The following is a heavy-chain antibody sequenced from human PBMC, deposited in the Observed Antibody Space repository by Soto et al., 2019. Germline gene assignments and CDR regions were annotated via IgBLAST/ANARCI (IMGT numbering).Heavy chain of an antibody. D-gene: IGHD1-26*01. Sequence: GGSLRLSCAASGFTFSSYSMNWVRQAPGKGLEWVSSISSSSSYIYYADSVKGRFTISRDNAKNSPYLQMNSLRAEDTAVYYCARGVGANAFDIWGQGTMVTVSS. J-gene: IGHJ3*02. CDR3: ARGVGANAFDI. CDR1: GFTFSSYS. V-gene: IGHV3-21*01. CDR2: ISSSSSYI.